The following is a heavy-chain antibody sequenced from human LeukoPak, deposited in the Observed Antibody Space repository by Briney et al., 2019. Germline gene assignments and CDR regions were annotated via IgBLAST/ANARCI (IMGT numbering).Heavy chain of an antibody. CDR3: TTDSIMVPTRWFDP. Sequence: ASVKVSCKVSGYTLTELSMHWVRQAPGKGLEWMGGFDPEDGETIYAQKFQGRVTMTEDTSTDTAYMELSSLRSEDTAVYYCTTDSIMVPTRWFDPWGQGTLVTVSS. J-gene: IGHJ5*02. CDR2: FDPEDGET. D-gene: IGHD3-10*01. CDR1: GYTLTELS. V-gene: IGHV1-24*01.